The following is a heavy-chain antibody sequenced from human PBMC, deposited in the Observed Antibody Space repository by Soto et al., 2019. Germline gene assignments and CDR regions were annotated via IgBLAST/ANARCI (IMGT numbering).Heavy chain of an antibody. J-gene: IGHJ5*02. D-gene: IGHD2-21*01. CDR2: IYVTGAV. CDR3: ARLRIATNNYKWFDP. V-gene: IGHV4-31*03. CDR1: GAALKRGNYN. Sequence: QVRLQESGPGLVKPSETLSLPCRVSGAALKRGNYNWSGIRLVPGKGLEWIGHIYVTGAVDYNPSLRDRITISQDTSERQFSLNLRLVTAADTAVYYCARLRIATNNYKWFDPWGQGTLVTVSS.